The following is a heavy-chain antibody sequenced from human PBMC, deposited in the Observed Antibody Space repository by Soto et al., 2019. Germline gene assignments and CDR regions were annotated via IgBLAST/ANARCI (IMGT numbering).Heavy chain of an antibody. CDR3: AGAGCRSRSKYPACYYGMDV. V-gene: IGHV1-18*01. Sequence: ASVKVSCKASGYTFTSYGISWVRQAPGQGLEWMGWISAYNGNTNYAQKLQGRVTMTTDTSTSTAYMELRSLRSDDTAVYYCAGAGCRSRSKYPACYYGMDVWGKGTTVTVSS. D-gene: IGHD2-8*01. J-gene: IGHJ6*04. CDR1: GYTFTSYG. CDR2: ISAYNGNT.